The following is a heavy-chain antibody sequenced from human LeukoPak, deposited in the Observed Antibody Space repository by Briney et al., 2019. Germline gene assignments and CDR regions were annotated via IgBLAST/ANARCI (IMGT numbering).Heavy chain of an antibody. J-gene: IGHJ4*02. CDR2: MYYRGST. V-gene: IGHV4-39*07. Sequence: SETLSLTCTVSGGSISSSSHYWGWIRQPPGKGLEWIGSMYYRGSTYHNPSLKSRVTISVDTSKNQFSLKLSSVAAADTAVYYCATTTIRLGYWGQGTLVTVSS. CDR1: GGSISSSSHY. D-gene: IGHD1-26*01. CDR3: ATTTIRLGY.